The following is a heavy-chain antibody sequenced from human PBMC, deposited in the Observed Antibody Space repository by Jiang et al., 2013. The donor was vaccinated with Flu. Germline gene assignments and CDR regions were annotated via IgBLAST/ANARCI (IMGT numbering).Heavy chain of an antibody. CDR3: ARGGIGTTGINWFDP. D-gene: IGHD6-13*01. J-gene: IGHJ5*02. CDR2: IIPMLGVP. CDR1: GGNFNSDT. V-gene: IGHV1-69*09. Sequence: QLLESGAEGKKPGSSVKVSCKASGGNFNSDTISWVRQAPGQGLEWIGGIIPMLGVPNYAQTLKGRIAITADKSTTTVYMELTSLRSEDTAIYFCARGGIGTTGINWFDPWGQGTLVAVSS.